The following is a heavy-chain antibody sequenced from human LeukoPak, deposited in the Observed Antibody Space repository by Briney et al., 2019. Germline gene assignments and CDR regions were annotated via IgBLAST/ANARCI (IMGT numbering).Heavy chain of an antibody. CDR3: AREGYYSSSWPASDY. D-gene: IGHD6-13*01. CDR1: GYSISSGYY. V-gene: IGHV4-38-2*02. J-gene: IGHJ4*02. Sequence: SETLSLTCAVSGYSISSGYYWGWIRQPPGKGLEWIGSIYHSGSTYYNPSLKSRVTISVDTSKNQFSLKLSSVTAADTAVYYCAREGYYSSSWPASDYWGQGTLVTVS. CDR2: IYHSGST.